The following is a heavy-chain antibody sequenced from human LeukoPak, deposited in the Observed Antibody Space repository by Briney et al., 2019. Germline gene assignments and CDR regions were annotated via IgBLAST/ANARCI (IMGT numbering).Heavy chain of an antibody. V-gene: IGHV3-7*01. Sequence: GGSLGLSCAASGFTFSSYGMHWVRQAPGKGLEWVANIKEDGSQYQYADSVKGRFTISRDNAKNSLYLQMNSLRAEDTAVYYCAELGITMIGGVWGKGTTVTISS. D-gene: IGHD3-10*02. CDR1: GFTFSSYG. CDR2: IKEDGSQY. CDR3: AELGITMIGGV. J-gene: IGHJ6*04.